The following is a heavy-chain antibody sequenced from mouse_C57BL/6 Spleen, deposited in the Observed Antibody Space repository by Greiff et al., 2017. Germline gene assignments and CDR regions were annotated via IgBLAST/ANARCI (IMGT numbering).Heavy chain of an antibody. CDR1: GYTFTSYW. V-gene: IGHV1-64*01. J-gene: IGHJ1*03. D-gene: IGHD1-1*01. CDR3: ARRTTDWYFDV. Sequence: QVQLQQPGAELVKPGASVKLSCKASGYTFTSYWMHWVKQRPGQGLEWIGMIHPNSGSTNYNEKFKSKATLTVDKSSSTAYRQLSSLTSEDAAVYYCARRTTDWYFDVWGTGTTVTVSS. CDR2: IHPNSGST.